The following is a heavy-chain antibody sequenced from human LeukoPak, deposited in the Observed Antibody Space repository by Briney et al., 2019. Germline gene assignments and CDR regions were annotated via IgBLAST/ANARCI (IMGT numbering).Heavy chain of an antibody. V-gene: IGHV4-39*01. CDR2: IYYSGST. Sequence: PSETLSLTCTVSGGSISSTNSYWGWVRQPPGKGLEWIGSIYYSGSTYYNPSLRSRVAISVDTSKNHFSLKLNSVTAADTAVYFCARQIPGAMATRRWGFDYWGQGTLVTVSS. D-gene: IGHD2-2*01. CDR1: GGSISSTNSY. CDR3: ARQIPGAMATRRWGFDY. J-gene: IGHJ4*02.